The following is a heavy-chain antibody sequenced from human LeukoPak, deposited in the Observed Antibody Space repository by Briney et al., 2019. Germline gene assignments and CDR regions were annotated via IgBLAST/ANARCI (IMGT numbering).Heavy chain of an antibody. Sequence: GGSLRLSCSASGFTFTSYALSWVRQAPGKGLEWVSTISGGGGNTYYADSVKGRFTISRDNAKNSLYLQMNSLRAEDTAVYYCARKPRRRDGYNNWYFDLWGRGTLVTVSS. D-gene: IGHD5-24*01. CDR2: ISGGGGNT. V-gene: IGHV3-23*01. J-gene: IGHJ2*01. CDR3: ARKPRRRDGYNNWYFDL. CDR1: GFTFTSYA.